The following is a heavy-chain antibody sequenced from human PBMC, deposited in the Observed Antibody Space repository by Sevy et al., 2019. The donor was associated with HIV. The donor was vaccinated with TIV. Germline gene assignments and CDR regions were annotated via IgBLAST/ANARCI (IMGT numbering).Heavy chain of an antibody. D-gene: IGHD3-22*01. J-gene: IGHJ4*02. CDR2: ISWDGGST. V-gene: IGHV3-43*01. CDR1: GFTFDDYT. Sequence: GGSLRLSCAASGFTFDDYTMHWVRQAPGKGLEWVSLISWDGGSTSYADSVKGRFTISRDNSKNSLYLQMNSLRTEDTALYYCAKGLEYYYDSSGYYYLESYFDYWGQGTLVTVSS. CDR3: AKGLEYYYDSSGYYYLESYFDY.